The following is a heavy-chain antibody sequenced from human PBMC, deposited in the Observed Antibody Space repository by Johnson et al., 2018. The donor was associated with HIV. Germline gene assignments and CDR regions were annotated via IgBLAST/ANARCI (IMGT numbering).Heavy chain of an antibody. CDR1: GFTFNDYG. CDR3: ARDVIVGGGSGDCYSTH. D-gene: IGHD2-21*02. V-gene: IGHV3-20*04. CDR2: INWNGGNT. Sequence: EVQLVESGGGVVRPGGSLRLSCAASGFTFNDYGMSWVRQVPGKGLEWVSGINWNGGNTGYVDSVKGRFTISRDNAKNSLFLQMNSLRVEDTALYYCARDVIVGGGSGDCYSTHWGQGTMVTVSS. J-gene: IGHJ3*01.